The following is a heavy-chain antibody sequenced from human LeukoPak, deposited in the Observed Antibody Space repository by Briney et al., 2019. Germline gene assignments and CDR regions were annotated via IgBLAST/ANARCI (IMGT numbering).Heavy chain of an antibody. D-gene: IGHD2-2*01. Sequence: SETLSLTCAVYGGSFSGYYLSWIRQPPGKGLEWIGEINHSGSTNYNPSLKSRVTISVDTSKNQFSLKLSSVTAADTAVYYCARGWDCSSTSCYPYYYYYYMDVWGKGTTVTVSS. CDR3: ARGWDCSSTSCYPYYYYYYMDV. CDR1: GGSFSGYY. J-gene: IGHJ6*03. V-gene: IGHV4-34*01. CDR2: INHSGST.